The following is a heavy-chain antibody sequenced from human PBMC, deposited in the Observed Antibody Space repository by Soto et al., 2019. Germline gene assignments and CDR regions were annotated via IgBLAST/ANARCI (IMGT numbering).Heavy chain of an antibody. Sequence: GASVKVSCKASGGTFSSYAISWVRQVPGQGLEWMGGIIPIFGTANYAQKFQGRVTITADESTSTAYMELSSLRSEDTAVYYCARGYYGSGSDYYYGMDVWGQGTTVTVSS. CDR2: IIPIFGTA. CDR1: GGTFSSYA. D-gene: IGHD3-10*01. V-gene: IGHV1-69*13. J-gene: IGHJ6*02. CDR3: ARGYYGSGSDYYYGMDV.